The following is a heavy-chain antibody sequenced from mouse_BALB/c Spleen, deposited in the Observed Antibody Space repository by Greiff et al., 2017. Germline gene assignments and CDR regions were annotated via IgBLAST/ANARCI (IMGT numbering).Heavy chain of an antibody. J-gene: IGHJ1*01. CDR2: IHNSGST. V-gene: IGHV3-1*02. CDR1: GYSITSGYS. Sequence: EVLLVESGPDLVKPSPSLTLTCTATGYSITSGYSRHWIRQIPGNKQEWKGFIHNSGSTNYNPSLKSRTSITRDTSKNQFFLQLNSVTTEDTAASYGAKDALHGVWCFDVWGAGTTVTVSS. CDR3: AKDALHGVWCFDV. D-gene: IGHD1-3*01.